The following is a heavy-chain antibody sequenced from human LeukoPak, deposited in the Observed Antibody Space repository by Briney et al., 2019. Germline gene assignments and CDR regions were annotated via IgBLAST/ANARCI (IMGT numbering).Heavy chain of an antibody. CDR1: GGSFSGYY. CDR2: INHSGGT. Sequence: NPSETLSLTCAVYGGSFSGYYWSWIRQPPGKGLEWIGEINHSGGTNYNPSLKSRVTISVDTSKNQFSLKLSSVTAADTAVYYCARSLGWRAYYYMDVWGKGTTVTISS. J-gene: IGHJ6*03. D-gene: IGHD6-19*01. V-gene: IGHV4-34*01. CDR3: ARSLGWRAYYYMDV.